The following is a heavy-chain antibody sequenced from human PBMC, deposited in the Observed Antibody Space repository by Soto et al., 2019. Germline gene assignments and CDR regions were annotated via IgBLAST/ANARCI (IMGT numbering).Heavy chain of an antibody. Sequence: GGSLRLSCAASGFTFSSYSMNWVRQAPGKGLEWVSSISSSSSYIYYADSVKGRFTISRDNAKNSLYLQMNSLRAEDTAVYYCERDLAVRGVIISDYWGQGTLVTVSS. CDR2: ISSSSSYI. V-gene: IGHV3-21*01. D-gene: IGHD3-10*01. CDR1: GFTFSSYS. CDR3: ERDLAVRGVIISDY. J-gene: IGHJ4*02.